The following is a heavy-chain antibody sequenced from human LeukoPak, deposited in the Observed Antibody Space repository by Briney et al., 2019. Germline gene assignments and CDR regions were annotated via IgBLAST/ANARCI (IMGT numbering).Heavy chain of an antibody. Sequence: GGSLRLSCVGSGFSFSNEWMSWVHQASGKGLEWVGRIKSKRVGGTTDYAAPVKGRFTIARDDSKNTVYLQMNSLKTEDTAVYYCLRSYDYWGQGTLVTVSS. CDR2: IKSKRVGGTT. CDR1: GFSFSNEW. J-gene: IGHJ4*02. CDR3: LRSYDY. V-gene: IGHV3-15*01.